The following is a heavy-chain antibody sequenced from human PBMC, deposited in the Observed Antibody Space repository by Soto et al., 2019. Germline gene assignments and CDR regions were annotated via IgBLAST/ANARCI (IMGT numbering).Heavy chain of an antibody. CDR1: GFTFSSYA. CDR2: ISGSGGST. J-gene: IGHJ4*02. D-gene: IGHD2-2*01. CDR3: AKELPPGPLQDIVVVPAAMEFDY. V-gene: IGHV3-23*01. Sequence: PGGSLRLSCAASGFTFSSYAMSWVRQAPGKGLEWVSAISGSGGSTYYADSVKGRFTISRDNSKNTLYLQMNSLRAEDTAVYYCAKELPPGPLQDIVVVPAAMEFDYWGQGTLVTVSS.